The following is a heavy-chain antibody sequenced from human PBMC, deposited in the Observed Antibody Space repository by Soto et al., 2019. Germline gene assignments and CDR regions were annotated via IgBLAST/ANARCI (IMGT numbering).Heavy chain of an antibody. CDR3: VREQQLVRPLDY. J-gene: IGHJ4*02. D-gene: IGHD6-13*01. CDR2: ISGSGGST. CDR1: GFTFSSYA. Sequence: PGGSLRLCCAASGFTFSSYAMSWFRQAPGKGLEWVSAISGSGGSTYYADSVKGRFTISRDNSKNTLYLQMNSLRAEDTAVYYCVREQQLVRPLDYWGQGTLVTVSS. V-gene: IGHV3-23*01.